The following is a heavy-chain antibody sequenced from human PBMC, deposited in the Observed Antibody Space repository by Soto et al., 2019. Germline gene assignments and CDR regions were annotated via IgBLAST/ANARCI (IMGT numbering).Heavy chain of an antibody. Sequence: QVHLVESGGGAVQPGRSLRLSCVASGFNFSRNGMHWVRQAPGKGLERVAAITSGGGSQYYADSVKGRFTISRDNSRNTLFLQMNSLGTEDTALYYCAKGQAGATVDCWGQGTLVTVSS. V-gene: IGHV3-30*18. CDR2: ITSGGGSQ. CDR1: GFNFSRNG. D-gene: IGHD1-26*01. CDR3: AKGQAGATVDC. J-gene: IGHJ4*02.